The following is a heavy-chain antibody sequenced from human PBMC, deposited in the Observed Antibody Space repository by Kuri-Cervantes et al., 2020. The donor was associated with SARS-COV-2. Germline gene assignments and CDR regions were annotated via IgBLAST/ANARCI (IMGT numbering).Heavy chain of an antibody. J-gene: IGHJ6*02. CDR1: GFTFSHFA. CDR2: ISYDGNNK. D-gene: IGHD2-21*02. Sequence: GESLKISCAASGFTFSHFALFWVRQAPGKGLEWVAVISYDGNNKYYSDSVMGRFTISRDDSTNTVYLQMNSLRAEDTAVYYCAKDVDWYSMSYYYGMDVWGQGTTVTV. CDR3: AKDVDWYSMSYYYGMDV. V-gene: IGHV3-30*18.